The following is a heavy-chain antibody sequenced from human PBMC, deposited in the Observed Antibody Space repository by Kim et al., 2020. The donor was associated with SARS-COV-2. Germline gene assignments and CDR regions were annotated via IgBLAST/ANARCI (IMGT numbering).Heavy chain of an antibody. CDR2: INPSGGST. D-gene: IGHD3-22*01. CDR1: GYTFTSYY. Sequence: ASVKVSCKASGYTFTSYYMHWVRQAPGQGLEWMGIINPSGGSTSYAQKFQGRVTMTRDTSTSTVYMELSSLRSEDTAVYYCARGRWEYYYDSSGYYHDYWGQGTLVTVSS. V-gene: IGHV1-46*01. CDR3: ARGRWEYYYDSSGYYHDY. J-gene: IGHJ4*02.